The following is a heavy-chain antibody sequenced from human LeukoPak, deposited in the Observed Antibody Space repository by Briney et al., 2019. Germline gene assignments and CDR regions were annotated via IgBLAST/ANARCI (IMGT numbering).Heavy chain of an antibody. D-gene: IGHD4-17*01. J-gene: IGHJ4*02. V-gene: IGHV1-18*01. Sequence: ASVKVSCKASGYTFTSYGISWVRQAPGQGLEWMGWISAYNGNTNYAQKLQGRVTMTTDTSTSTAYMERRSLRSDDTAVYYCARVAGTTVTTDYYFDYWGQGTLVTVSS. CDR1: GYTFTSYG. CDR2: ISAYNGNT. CDR3: ARVAGTTVTTDYYFDY.